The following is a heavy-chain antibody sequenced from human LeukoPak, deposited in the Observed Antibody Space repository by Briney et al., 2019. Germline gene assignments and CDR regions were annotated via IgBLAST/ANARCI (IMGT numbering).Heavy chain of an antibody. CDR2: IKDDGSDR. Sequence: GGSLRLSCAASGFTFTNAWMSWVRQAPGKGLEWVATIKDDGSDRCYVDSVKGRFTISRENAKNSLYLQMNSLRVEDTAVYYCVNLGYSDGGQGTLVTVSS. V-gene: IGHV3-7*01. J-gene: IGHJ4*02. CDR3: VNLGYSD. CDR1: GFTFTNAW. D-gene: IGHD5-12*01.